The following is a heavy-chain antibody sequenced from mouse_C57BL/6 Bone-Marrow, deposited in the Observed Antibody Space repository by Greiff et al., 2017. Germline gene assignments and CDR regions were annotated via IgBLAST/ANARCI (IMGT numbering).Heavy chain of an antibody. J-gene: IGHJ2*01. CDR3: ASPLYYGSHYFDY. CDR2: IDPSDSYT. Sequence: QVQLQQPGAELVRPGTSVKLSCKASGYTFTSYWMHWVKQRPGQGLEWIGVIDPSDSYTNYNQKFNGKATLTVDTSSSTAYMQLSSLTSEDSAVYYCASPLYYGSHYFDYWGQGTTLTVSS. D-gene: IGHD1-1*01. V-gene: IGHV1-59*01. CDR1: GYTFTSYW.